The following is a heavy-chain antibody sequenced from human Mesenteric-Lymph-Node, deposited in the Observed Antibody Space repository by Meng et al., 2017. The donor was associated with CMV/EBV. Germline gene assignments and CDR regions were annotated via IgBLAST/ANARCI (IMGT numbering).Heavy chain of an antibody. D-gene: IGHD3-16*01. V-gene: IGHV3-23*01. Sequence: GGSLRLSCAASGFTFSSYAMSWVRQAPGKGLEWVSAIRGNGETTYYADSVKGRFTFSRDNSKRTMYLQMNSLTADDTAVYYCARDVRGFFDYWGQGTLVTVSS. CDR1: GFTFSSYA. CDR2: IRGNGETT. CDR3: ARDVRGFFDY. J-gene: IGHJ4*02.